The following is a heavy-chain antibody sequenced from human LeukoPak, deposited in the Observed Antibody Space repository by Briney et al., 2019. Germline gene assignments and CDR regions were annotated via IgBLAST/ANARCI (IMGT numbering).Heavy chain of an antibody. V-gene: IGHV5-51*01. J-gene: IGHJ5*02. D-gene: IGHD3-10*01. Sequence: GESLKISCKGSGSTFTNNWIAWVRQMPGKGLEWMGIIYHGDSDTRYSPSFQGQVTISADKSISTAYLQWSSLKASDTAIYYCARHPPYYRGSRWFDPWGQGTLVTVSS. CDR3: ARHPPYYRGSRWFDP. CDR1: GSTFTNNW. CDR2: IYHGDSDT.